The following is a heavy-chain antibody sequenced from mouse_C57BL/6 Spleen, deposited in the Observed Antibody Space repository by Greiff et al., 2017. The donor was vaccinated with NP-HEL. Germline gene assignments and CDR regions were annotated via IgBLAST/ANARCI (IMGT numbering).Heavy chain of an antibody. CDR1: GYTFTDYY. D-gene: IGHD2-2*01. CDR2: INPNNGGT. Sequence: EVQLQQSGPELVKPGASVKMSCKASGYTFTDYYMHWVKQSPGKSLEWIGYINPNNGGTSYNQKFKGKATLTVNKSSSTAYMELRSLTSEDSAVYYCARGYEWYFDYWGQGTTLTVSS. CDR3: ARGYEWYFDY. V-gene: IGHV1-22*01. J-gene: IGHJ2*01.